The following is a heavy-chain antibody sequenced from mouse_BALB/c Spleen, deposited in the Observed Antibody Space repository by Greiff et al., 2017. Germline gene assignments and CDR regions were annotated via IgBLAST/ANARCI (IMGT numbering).Heavy chain of an antibody. Sequence: VQLKESGAELVRSGASVKLSCTASGFNIKDYYMHWVKQRPEQGLEWIGWIDPENGDTEYAPKFQGKATMTADTSSNTAYLQLSSLTSEDTAVYYCNPYGSSYGDYWGQGTTLTVSS. CDR1: GFNIKDYY. CDR3: NPYGSSYGDY. V-gene: IGHV14-4*02. CDR2: IDPENGDT. D-gene: IGHD1-1*01. J-gene: IGHJ2*01.